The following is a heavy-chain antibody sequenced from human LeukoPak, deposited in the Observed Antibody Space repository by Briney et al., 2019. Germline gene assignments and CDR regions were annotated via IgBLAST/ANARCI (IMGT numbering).Heavy chain of an antibody. V-gene: IGHV3-7*01. J-gene: IGHJ4*02. CDR1: GFTFSSYA. CDR2: IKQDGSEK. CDR3: ARDMPGPYYFDY. D-gene: IGHD2-2*01. Sequence: GGSLRLSCAASGFTFSSYAMSWVRRAPGKGLEWVANIKQDGSEKYYVDSVKGRFTISRDNAKNSLYLQMNSLRAEDTAVYYCARDMPGPYYFDYWGQGTLVTVSS.